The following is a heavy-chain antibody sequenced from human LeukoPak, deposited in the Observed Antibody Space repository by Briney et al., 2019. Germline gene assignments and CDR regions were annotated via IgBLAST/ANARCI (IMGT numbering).Heavy chain of an antibody. CDR3: AKGPYSGFS. CDR1: GFTFSNYA. CDR2: ISGSGDST. D-gene: IGHD1-26*01. V-gene: IGHV3-23*01. Sequence: GGSLRLSCAASGFTFSNYAMNWVRQAPGKGLEWVSGISGSGDSTYYADSVKGRFTISRDTFKNTLYLQMKSLTAEDTAVYYCAKGPYSGFSWGQGTLVTVSS. J-gene: IGHJ5*02.